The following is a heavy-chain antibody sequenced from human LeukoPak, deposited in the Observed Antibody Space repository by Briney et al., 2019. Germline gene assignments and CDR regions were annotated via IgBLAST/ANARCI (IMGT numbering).Heavy chain of an antibody. Sequence: SETLSLTCTVSGGSISSDSYYWGWIRQPPGKGLEWIGSIYYGGSTYYNPSLKSRVTISVDTSKNQFSLKLSSVTAADTAVYYCASSYSSGWYREYYFDYWGQGTLVTVSS. D-gene: IGHD6-19*01. J-gene: IGHJ4*02. V-gene: IGHV4-39*07. CDR3: ASSYSSGWYREYYFDY. CDR2: IYYGGST. CDR1: GGSISSDSYY.